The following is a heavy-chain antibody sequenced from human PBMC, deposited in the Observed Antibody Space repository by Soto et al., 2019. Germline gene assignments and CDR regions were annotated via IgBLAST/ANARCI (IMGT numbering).Heavy chain of an antibody. V-gene: IGHV3-48*01. CDR2: ISSSSSPI. CDR3: ARDRLGTIAAAGTFDS. D-gene: IGHD6-13*01. Sequence: GGSLRLSCATSGFTFSGYSMNWFRQAPGKGLEWVSYISSSSSPIYYADSVKGRFTISRDNAKNSLSLQMNSLTAEDTAVYYCARDRLGTIAAAGTFDSWGQGTLVTVS. J-gene: IGHJ4*02. CDR1: GFTFSGYS.